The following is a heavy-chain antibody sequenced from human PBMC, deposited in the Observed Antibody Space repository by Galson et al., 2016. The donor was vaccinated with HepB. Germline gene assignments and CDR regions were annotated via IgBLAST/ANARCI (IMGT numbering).Heavy chain of an antibody. D-gene: IGHD6-13*01. V-gene: IGHV3-53*01. CDR1: GFSVGSNY. Sequence: SLRLSCAASGFSVGSNYMIWVRQAPGKGLEWVSAIYSGGSTYYADAVKGHFTVSRDNPKNTVYLQMNSLRAEDTAVYYCARQAIAAAGTHDAFDIWGQGTMVTVCS. CDR3: ARQAIAAAGTHDAFDI. CDR2: IYSGGST. J-gene: IGHJ3*02.